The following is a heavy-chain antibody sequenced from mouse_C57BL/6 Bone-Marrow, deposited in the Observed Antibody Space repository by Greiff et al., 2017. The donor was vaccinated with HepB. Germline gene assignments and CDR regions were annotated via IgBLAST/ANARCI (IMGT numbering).Heavy chain of an antibody. D-gene: IGHD3-3*01. CDR3: ARRGHYYAMDY. CDR2: ISSGGSYT. CDR1: GFTFSSYG. Sequence: EVQRVESGGDLVKPGGSLKLSCAASGFTFSSYGMSWVRQTPDKRLEWVATISSGGSYTYYPDSVKGRFTISRDNAKNTLYLKMSSLKSEDTAMYYCARRGHYYAMDYWGQGTSVTVSS. V-gene: IGHV5-6*01. J-gene: IGHJ4*01.